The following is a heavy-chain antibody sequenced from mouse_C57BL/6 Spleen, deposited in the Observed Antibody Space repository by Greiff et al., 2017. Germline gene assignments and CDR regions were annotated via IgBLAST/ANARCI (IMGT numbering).Heavy chain of an antibody. CDR3: ARGGYGSSSDYFDY. CDR1: GFTFSDYG. Sequence: EVMLVESGGGLVKPGGSLKLSCAASGFTFSDYGMHWVRQAPEKGLEWVAYISSGSSTIYYADTVKGRFTISRDNAKNTLFLQMTSLRSEDTAMYYCARGGYGSSSDYFDYWGQGTTLTVSS. CDR2: ISSGSSTI. D-gene: IGHD1-1*01. V-gene: IGHV5-17*01. J-gene: IGHJ2*01.